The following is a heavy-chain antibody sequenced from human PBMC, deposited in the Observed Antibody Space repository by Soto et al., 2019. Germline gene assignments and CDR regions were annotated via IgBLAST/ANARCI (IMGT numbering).Heavy chain of an antibody. CDR2: INWNGGST. J-gene: IGHJ4*02. V-gene: IGHV3-20*04. CDR3: AREGGKVGATSFDY. CDR1: GFTFDDYG. Sequence: GGSLRLSCAASGFTFDDYGMSWVRQAPGKGLEWVSGINWNGGSTGYADSVKGRFTISRDNAKNSLYLQMNSLRAEDTALYYSAREGGKVGATSFDYWGQGTLVTVSS. D-gene: IGHD1-26*01.